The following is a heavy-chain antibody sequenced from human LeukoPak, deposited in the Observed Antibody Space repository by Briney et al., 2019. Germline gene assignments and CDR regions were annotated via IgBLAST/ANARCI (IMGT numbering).Heavy chain of an antibody. V-gene: IGHV3-11*04. CDR1: GLTFSDYY. CDR3: ARTGYCSGGSCYAVYYYMDV. Sequence: PGGSLRLSRAASGLTFSDYYMSWIRQAPGKGLEWVSYISSSGSNIYYADAVKGRFTISRDNAKNSLYLQMNSLRAEDTAVYYCARTGYCSGGSCYAVYYYMDVWGKGATVTVSS. D-gene: IGHD2-15*01. J-gene: IGHJ6*03. CDR2: ISSSGSNI.